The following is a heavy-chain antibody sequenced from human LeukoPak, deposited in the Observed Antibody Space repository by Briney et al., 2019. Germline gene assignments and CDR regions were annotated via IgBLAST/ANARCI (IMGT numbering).Heavy chain of an antibody. V-gene: IGHV3-30*18. Sequence: GGSLRLSCAASGFSYSSYGMHWVRQVPGKGLEWLAVISYDGSIEYYADSVRGRFTISRDNSKITLYLQMNSLTTEDTAVYFCAKDRSPYTTMGPDYWGQGTLVTVSS. CDR1: GFSYSSYG. J-gene: IGHJ4*02. D-gene: IGHD5-18*01. CDR2: ISYDGSIE. CDR3: AKDRSPYTTMGPDY.